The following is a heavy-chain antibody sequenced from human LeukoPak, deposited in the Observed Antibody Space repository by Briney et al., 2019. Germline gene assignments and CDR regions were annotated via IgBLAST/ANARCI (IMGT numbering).Heavy chain of an antibody. CDR1: GYSFTTYW. CDR3: ARVAPYSTTWYFDY. J-gene: IGHJ4*02. V-gene: IGHV5-51*01. CDR2: IYPGDSDT. D-gene: IGHD6-13*01. Sequence: GEFLKISCKGSGYSFTTYWIAWVRQMPGKGLEWMGLIYPGDSDTRYSPSFQGQVTISADKSFSTAYLQWSSLRASDTAMYYCARVAPYSTTWYFDYWGQGTLVTVSS.